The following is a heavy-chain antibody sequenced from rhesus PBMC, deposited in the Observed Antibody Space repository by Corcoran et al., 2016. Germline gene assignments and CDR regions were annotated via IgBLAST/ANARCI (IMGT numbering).Heavy chain of an antibody. D-gene: IGHD3-16*01. CDR3: AKDLLRYYSGSYYLNY. V-gene: IGHV3S5*01. CDR2: IDRVGGST. CDR1: GFTLSSYG. Sequence: EVQLVETGGGLVQPGGSLKLSCVASGFTLSSYGMSWVRHAPGKGLEWVSAIDRVGGSTYNADTVKGRFTISRDNSKNTLSLQMNSLRAEDTAVYYCAKDLLRYYSGSYYLNYWGKGVLVTVSS. J-gene: IGHJ4*01.